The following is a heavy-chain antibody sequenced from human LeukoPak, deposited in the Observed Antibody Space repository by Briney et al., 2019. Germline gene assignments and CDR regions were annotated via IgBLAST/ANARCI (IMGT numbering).Heavy chain of an antibody. V-gene: IGHV3-7*01. Sequence: GGSLRLSCEATGFIFSNYWMAWIRQAPGKGLDWVANIKEDGSDKNYVDSMRGRFTISRDNAKNSLYVQMNSLRVEDTAVYYCARDAGYGYDRFDYWGQGTQVTVSS. CDR2: IKEDGSDK. D-gene: IGHD5-18*01. CDR1: GFIFSNYW. CDR3: ARDAGYGYDRFDY. J-gene: IGHJ4*02.